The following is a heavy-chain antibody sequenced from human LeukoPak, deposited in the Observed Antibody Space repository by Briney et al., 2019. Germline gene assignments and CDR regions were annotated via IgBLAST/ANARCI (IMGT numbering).Heavy chain of an antibody. CDR2: IYSGGST. Sequence: GGSLRLSCAASGFTVSSNYLSWVRQAPGKGLEWVSVIYSGGSTYYADSVKGRFTISRDNSKNTLHLKMNSLRAEDTAVYYCARERVGCTNYAFDIWGQGTMVTVSS. J-gene: IGHJ3*02. CDR1: GFTVSSNY. CDR3: ARERVGCTNYAFDI. V-gene: IGHV3-53*01. D-gene: IGHD2-8*01.